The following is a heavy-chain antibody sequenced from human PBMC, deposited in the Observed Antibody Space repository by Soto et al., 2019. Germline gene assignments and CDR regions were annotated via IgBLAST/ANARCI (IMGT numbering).Heavy chain of an antibody. CDR3: AKAGYYDSSGYYELDY. CDR1: GFTFSSYG. J-gene: IGHJ4*02. CDR2: VLYDGRNK. D-gene: IGHD3-22*01. V-gene: IGHV3-30*18. Sequence: QVQLVESGGGVVQPGRSLRLSCAASGFTFSSYGMHWVRQAPGKGLEWVAVVLYDGRNKYYADSVKGRFTISRANSKNTVYLQMNSLRAEDTAVYYCAKAGYYDSSGYYELDYWGQGTLVTVSS.